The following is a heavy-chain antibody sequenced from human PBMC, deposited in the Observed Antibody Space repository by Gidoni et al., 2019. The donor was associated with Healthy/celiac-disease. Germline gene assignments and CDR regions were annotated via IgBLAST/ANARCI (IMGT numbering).Heavy chain of an antibody. CDR1: GFTFSSYS. D-gene: IGHD3-16*02. Sequence: EVQLVESGGGLVQPGGSLRLSCAASGFTFSSYSMNCVRQAPGKGLEWVSYISSSSSTIYYADSVKGRFTISRDNAKNSLYLQMNSLRAEDTAVYYCARDNYDYVWGSYRYSYWGQGTLVTVSS. CDR2: ISSSSSTI. J-gene: IGHJ4*02. CDR3: ARDNYDYVWGSYRYSY. V-gene: IGHV3-48*01.